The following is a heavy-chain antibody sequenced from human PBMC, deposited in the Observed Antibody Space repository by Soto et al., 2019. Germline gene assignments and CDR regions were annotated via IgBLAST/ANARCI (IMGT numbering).Heavy chain of an antibody. V-gene: IGHV4-39*01. CDR1: GGSISSSSYY. CDR3: ARLTGSYYYYYMDV. Sequence: SETLSLTCTVSGGSISSSSYYWGWIRQPPGKGLEWIGSIYYSGSTYYNPSLKSRVTISVDTSKNQFSLKLSSVTAADTAVYYCARLTGSYYYYYMDVWGKGTTVTVSS. CDR2: IYYSGST. D-gene: IGHD1-26*01. J-gene: IGHJ6*03.